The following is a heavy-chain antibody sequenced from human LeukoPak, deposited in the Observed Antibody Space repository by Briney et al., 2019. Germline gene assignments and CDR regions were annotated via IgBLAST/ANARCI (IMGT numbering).Heavy chain of an antibody. Sequence: PSETLSLTCTVYGGSFSGYYWSWIRQPAGKGLEWLGYICYSGSTNYNPSLKSRVTISVDTSKNQFSLKLSSVTAADTAVYYCARATKDSSSWYFGVGYYYYMDVWGKGTTVTISS. V-gene: IGHV4-59*01. CDR2: ICYSGST. J-gene: IGHJ6*03. CDR3: ARATKDSSSWYFGVGYYYYMDV. D-gene: IGHD6-13*01. CDR1: GGSFSGYY.